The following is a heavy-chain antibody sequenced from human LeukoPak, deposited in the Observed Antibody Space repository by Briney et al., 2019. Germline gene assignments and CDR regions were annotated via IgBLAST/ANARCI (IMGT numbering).Heavy chain of an antibody. CDR1: GGSISSYH. CDR2: MYNSGST. D-gene: IGHD5-12*01. V-gene: IGHV4-59*01. J-gene: IGHJ4*02. CDR3: AGRDANLDIVPTLFPFDY. Sequence: SETLSLTCAVSGGSISSYHWSWFRQAPGRGLEWIGYMYNSGSTNFNPSLKSRVTISGDTSKNQFSLKLSSVTAADTAVYYCAGRDANLDIVPTLFPFDYWGQGALVTVS.